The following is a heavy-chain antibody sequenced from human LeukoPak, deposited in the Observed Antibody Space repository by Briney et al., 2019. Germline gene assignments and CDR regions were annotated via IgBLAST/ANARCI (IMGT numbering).Heavy chain of an antibody. CDR2: ISGSGGST. CDR1: GFTFSSHA. D-gene: IGHD3-22*01. Sequence: PGGSLRLSCAASGFTFSSHAMNWVRQAPGEGLEWVSAISGSGGSTYYADSVKGRFTISRGNSENTLYLQMTSLRAEDTAVYYCARGGIFNPYELWGQGTLVTVSS. CDR3: ARGGIFNPYEL. V-gene: IGHV3-23*01. J-gene: IGHJ4*02.